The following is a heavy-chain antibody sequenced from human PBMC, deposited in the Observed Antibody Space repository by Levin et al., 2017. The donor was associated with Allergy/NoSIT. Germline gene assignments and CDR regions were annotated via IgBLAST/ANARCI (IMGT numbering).Heavy chain of an antibody. J-gene: IGHJ4*02. CDR2: IKGKSDGGTT. V-gene: IGHV3-15*01. CDR3: ATVPLPMTMIIVGGDS. Sequence: GESLKISCAASGFAFSKVWMKWVRQAPGKGLEWVGRIKGKSDGGTTDYAAPVKGRFTISRDDSKNTLYLQMNSLKTEDTGVYFCATVPLPMTMIIVGGDSWGQGTLVTVSS. D-gene: IGHD3-22*01. CDR1: GFAFSKVW.